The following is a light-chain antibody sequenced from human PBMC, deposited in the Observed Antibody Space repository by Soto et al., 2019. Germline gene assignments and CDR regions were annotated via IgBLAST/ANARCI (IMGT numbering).Light chain of an antibody. CDR1: SDDVGAYNS. CDR3: CSSAPESTYV. CDR2: KGT. J-gene: IGLJ1*01. Sequence: QSVLARPASVSGSPGQSITISCTGTSDDVGAYNSVSWYQQLPHKAPQVILYKGTQRPSGVSSRFSGSTSGNAASLTISGLQADDEADYFCCSSAPESTYVFGTGTKVTVL. V-gene: IGLV2-23*01.